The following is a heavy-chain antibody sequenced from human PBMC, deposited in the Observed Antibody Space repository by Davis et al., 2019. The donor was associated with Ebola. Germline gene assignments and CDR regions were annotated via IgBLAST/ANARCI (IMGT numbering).Heavy chain of an antibody. D-gene: IGHD1-1*01. J-gene: IGHJ6*02. Sequence: GGSLRLSCAASGFTFSSYGMHWVRQAPGKGLEWVSVIYSGGSTYYADSVKGRFTISRDNSKNTLYLQMNSLRAEDTAVYYCARDGGMMRTTYYYYYGMDVWGQGTTVTVSS. CDR2: IYSGGST. CDR1: GFTFSSYG. V-gene: IGHV3-NL1*01. CDR3: ARDGGMMRTTYYYYYGMDV.